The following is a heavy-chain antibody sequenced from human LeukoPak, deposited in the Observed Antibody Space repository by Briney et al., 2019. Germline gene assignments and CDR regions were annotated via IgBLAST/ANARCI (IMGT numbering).Heavy chain of an antibody. CDR1: GGSISSSSYY. Sequence: SETLSLTCTVSGGSISSSSYYWGWIRQPPGKGLEWIGSIYYSGSTYYNPSLKSRVTISVDTSKNQFSLKLSSVTAADTAVYYCAREGYSYDGPWGQGTLVTVSS. J-gene: IGHJ5*02. CDR3: AREGYSYDGP. CDR2: IYYSGST. V-gene: IGHV4-39*07. D-gene: IGHD5-18*01.